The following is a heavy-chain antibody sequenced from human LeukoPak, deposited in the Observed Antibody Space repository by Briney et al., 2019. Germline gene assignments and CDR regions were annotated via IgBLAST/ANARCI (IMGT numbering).Heavy chain of an antibody. J-gene: IGHJ4*02. CDR2: ISSSGSTI. CDR1: GFTLSSYE. V-gene: IGHV3-48*03. CDR3: ARDLPVDY. Sequence: GGALRLSCAASGFTLSSYEMNWVRQAPGEGLEWVSYISSSGSTIYYADSVKGRLTISRDNAKNSLYLQMNSLRAEDTAVYYCARDLPVDYWGQGTLVTVSS.